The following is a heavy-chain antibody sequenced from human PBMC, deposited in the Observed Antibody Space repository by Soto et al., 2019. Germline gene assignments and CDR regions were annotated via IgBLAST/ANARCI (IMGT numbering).Heavy chain of an antibody. J-gene: IGHJ6*02. V-gene: IGHV3-30-3*01. CDR1: GFTFSSYA. CDR3: ARDDHLFRSSSWSAPSFSAYGMDV. Sequence: GGSLRLSCAASGFTFSSYAMHWVRQAPGKGLEWVAVISYDGSNKYYADSVKGRFTISGDNSKNTLYLQMNSLRAEDTAVYYCARDDHLFRSSSWSAPSFSAYGMDVWGQGTTVTVSS. D-gene: IGHD6-13*01. CDR2: ISYDGSNK.